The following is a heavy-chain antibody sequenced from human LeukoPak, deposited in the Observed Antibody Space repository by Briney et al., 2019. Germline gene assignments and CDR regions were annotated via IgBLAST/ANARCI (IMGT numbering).Heavy chain of an antibody. CDR2: IRYDGSNK. J-gene: IGHJ3*02. D-gene: IGHD2-2*02. CDR1: GFTFSSYG. CDR3: ALLATAIPGSGAFDI. Sequence: GGSLRLSCAASGFTFSSYGMHWVRQAPGKGLEWVAFIRYDGSNKYYADSVKGRFTISRDNSKNTLYLQMNSLRAEDTAVYYCALLATAIPGSGAFDIWGQGTMVTVSS. V-gene: IGHV3-30*02.